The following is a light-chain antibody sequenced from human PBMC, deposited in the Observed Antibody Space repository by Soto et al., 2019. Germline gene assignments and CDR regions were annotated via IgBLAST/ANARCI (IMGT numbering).Light chain of an antibody. Sequence: QSALTQPPSASGSPGQSVTISCTGTSSDVGGYNYVSWYQQHPGKAPKLMLYEVIERPSGVPDRFSGSKSVNTASLTVSGLQAEDEADYYCSSYGGSNNFVVFGGGTKLTVL. J-gene: IGLJ2*01. CDR3: SSYGGSNNFVV. CDR2: EVI. CDR1: SSDVGGYNY. V-gene: IGLV2-8*01.